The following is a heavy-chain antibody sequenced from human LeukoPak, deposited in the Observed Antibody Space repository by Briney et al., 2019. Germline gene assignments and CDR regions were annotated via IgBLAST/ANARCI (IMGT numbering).Heavy chain of an antibody. D-gene: IGHD2-15*01. CDR2: INPKTGGT. V-gene: IGHV1-2*02. J-gene: IGHJ5*02. CDR1: GYTFSDYF. Sequence: ASVKVSCKASGYTFSDYFMHWVRQAPGQGLEWMGWINPKTGGTTYAQKFQGRVTMTRDMSITTAYMDLSRLRSDDTAVYYCARGVVVAATTYNWFDPWGQGTLVTVSS. CDR3: ARGVVVAATTYNWFDP.